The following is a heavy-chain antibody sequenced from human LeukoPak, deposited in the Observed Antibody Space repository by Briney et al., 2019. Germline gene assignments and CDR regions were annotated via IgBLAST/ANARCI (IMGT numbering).Heavy chain of an antibody. V-gene: IGHV3-15*01. D-gene: IGHD3-22*01. CDR1: GFAFNDAW. Sequence: GGSLRLSCAASGFAFNDAWMAWVRQAPGKGLEWVGRIKSKTDGGTTDYAAPVKGRLTILGEDSKNTLYLQMNSLKTEDTAVYYCTRGGSGSPFDYWGQGTLVTVSS. CDR2: IKSKTDGGTT. CDR3: TRGGSGSPFDY. J-gene: IGHJ4*02.